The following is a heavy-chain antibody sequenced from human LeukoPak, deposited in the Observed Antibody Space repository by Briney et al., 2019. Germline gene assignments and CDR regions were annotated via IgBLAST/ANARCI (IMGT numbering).Heavy chain of an antibody. CDR1: GFTFSSYA. D-gene: IGHD3-10*01. V-gene: IGHV3-30*04. J-gene: IGHJ4*02. Sequence: PGRSLRLSCAASGFTFSSYAMHWVRQAPGKGLEWVAVISYDGSNKYYADSVKGRFTISRDNSKNTLYLQMNSLRAEDTAVYYCARLVRITMVRGSPRFDYWGQGTLVTVSS. CDR3: ARLVRITMVRGSPRFDY. CDR2: ISYDGSNK.